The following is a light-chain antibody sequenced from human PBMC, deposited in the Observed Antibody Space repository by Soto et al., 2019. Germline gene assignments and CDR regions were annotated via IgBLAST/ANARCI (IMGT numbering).Light chain of an antibody. Sequence: QSVLTQPPSVSGAPGQRVTISCTGSYSNIGAGYEVHWYQQIPGTAPKLLISGHNNRPSGVPDRFFGSKSGTSASLTISGLRAEDEADYFCASFTSTGTQVLGPGTKVTVL. CDR1: YSNIGAGYE. J-gene: IGLJ1*01. CDR3: ASFTSTGTQV. CDR2: GHN. V-gene: IGLV1-40*01.